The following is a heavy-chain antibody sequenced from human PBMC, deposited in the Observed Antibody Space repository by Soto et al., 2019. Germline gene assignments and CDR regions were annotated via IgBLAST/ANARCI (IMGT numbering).Heavy chain of an antibody. CDR3: SADRPDIGVGWWV. Sequence: GASVKVSCKASGCDFISSGIQWVRQAHGQRLEWIGWIVVASGQTNYAQNFRGRVAITRDTSTATAYIELTGLTSEDTAVYFCSADRPDIGVGWWVWGQGTTVTVSS. V-gene: IGHV1-58*02. CDR1: GCDFISSG. CDR2: IVVASGQT. D-gene: IGHD2-15*01. J-gene: IGHJ6*02.